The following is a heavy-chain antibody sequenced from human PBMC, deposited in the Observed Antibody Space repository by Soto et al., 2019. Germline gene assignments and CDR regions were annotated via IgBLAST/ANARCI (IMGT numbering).Heavy chain of an antibody. CDR3: AKVRGYSSGWSKYYFDY. D-gene: IGHD6-19*01. Sequence: EVQLLESGGGLVQPGGSLRLSCAASGFTFSSYAMSWVRQAPGKGLEWVSAISGSGGSTSYADSVKGRFTISRDNSKNTLYRQMNSLRAEDTAVYYCAKVRGYSSGWSKYYFDYWGQGTLVTVSS. CDR2: ISGSGGST. CDR1: GFTFSSYA. V-gene: IGHV3-23*01. J-gene: IGHJ4*02.